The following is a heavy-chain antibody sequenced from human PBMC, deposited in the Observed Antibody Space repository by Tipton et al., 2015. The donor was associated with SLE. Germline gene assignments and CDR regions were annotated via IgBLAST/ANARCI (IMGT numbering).Heavy chain of an antibody. CDR3: ARGQNTYFYMDV. V-gene: IGHV3-21*01. D-gene: IGHD1/OR15-1a*01. CDR1: GFNYNYHS. J-gene: IGHJ6*03. CDR2: ISSTSRYI. Sequence: SLRLSCSVSGFNYNYHSMNWVRQAPGKGLEWVSSISSTSRYIFYADSVKGRFTVSRDNAKNSLYLQLNSLRVEDTALYYCARGQNTYFYMDVWGKGTTVTVSS.